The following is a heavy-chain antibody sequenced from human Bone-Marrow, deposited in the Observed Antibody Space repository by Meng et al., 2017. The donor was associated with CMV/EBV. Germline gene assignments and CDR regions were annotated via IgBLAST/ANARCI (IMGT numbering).Heavy chain of an antibody. CDR2: IWYDGNNK. Sequence: GESLKISCAASGFTFSSYGMHWVRQAPGKGLEWVAVIWYDGNNKYHADSVKGRFTISRDNSKNTLYLQMNSLRAEDTAVYYSAISASDAFDIWGQGTMVTVSS. CDR1: GFTFSSYG. CDR3: AISASDAFDI. J-gene: IGHJ3*02. V-gene: IGHV3-30*02. D-gene: IGHD6-25*01.